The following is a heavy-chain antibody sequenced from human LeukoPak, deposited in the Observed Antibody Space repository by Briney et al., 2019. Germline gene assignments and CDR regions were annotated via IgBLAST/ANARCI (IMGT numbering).Heavy chain of an antibody. D-gene: IGHD5-18*01. J-gene: IGHJ4*02. V-gene: IGHV3-9*01. CDR3: AKAGYSYGYADS. CDR1: GFTFDDYA. Sequence: GGSLRLSCAASGFTFDDYAMHWVRQAPGKGLEWFSGISWNSGSIGYADSVKGRFTISRDNAKNSLYLQMNSLRAEDTALYYCAKAGYSYGYADSWGQGTLVTVSS. CDR2: ISWNSGSI.